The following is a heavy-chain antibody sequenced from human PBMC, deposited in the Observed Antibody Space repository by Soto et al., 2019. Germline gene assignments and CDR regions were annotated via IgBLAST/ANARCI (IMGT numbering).Heavy chain of an antibody. J-gene: IGHJ5*02. D-gene: IGHD3-10*01. V-gene: IGHV4-59*01. CDR3: ARTMVRGVIIPAFDP. CDR1: GGSISSYY. Sequence: SETLSLTCTVSGGSISSYYWSWIRQPPGKGLEWIGYIYYSGSTNYNPSLKSRVTISVDTSKNQLPLKLSSVTAADTAVYYCARTMVRGVIIPAFDPWGQGTLVTVSS. CDR2: IYYSGST.